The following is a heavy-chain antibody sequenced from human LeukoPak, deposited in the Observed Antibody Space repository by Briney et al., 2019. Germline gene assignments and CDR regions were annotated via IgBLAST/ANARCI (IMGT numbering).Heavy chain of an antibody. CDR3: ARDGGCSSTSCPYYYYGMDV. CDR2: IYTSGST. D-gene: IGHD2-2*01. V-gene: IGHV4-4*07. J-gene: IGHJ6*02. CDR1: GGSISSYN. Sequence: PSKTLSLTCTVSGGSISSYNWSWIRQPAGKGLEWIGRIYTSGSTNYNPSLKSRVTMSVDTSKNQFSLKLSSVTAADTAVYYCARDGGCSSTSCPYYYYGMDVWGQGTTVTVSS.